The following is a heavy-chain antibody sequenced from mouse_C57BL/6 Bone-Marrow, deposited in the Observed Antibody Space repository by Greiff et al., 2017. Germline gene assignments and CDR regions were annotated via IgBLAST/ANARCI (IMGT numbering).Heavy chain of an antibody. D-gene: IGHD2-4*01. CDR2: INPSSGYT. V-gene: IGHV1-4*01. CDR3: ARGDYDFAY. J-gene: IGHJ3*01. CDR1: GYTFPSYT. Sequence: QVQLQQSGAELARPGASVKMSCKASGYTFPSYTMHWVKQRPGQGLEWIGYINPSSGYTKYNQKFKDKATLTADKSSSTAYMQLSSLTSEDSAVYYCARGDYDFAYWGQGTLVTVSA.